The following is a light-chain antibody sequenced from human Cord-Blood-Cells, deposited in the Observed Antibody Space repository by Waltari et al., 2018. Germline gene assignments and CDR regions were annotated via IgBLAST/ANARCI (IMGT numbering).Light chain of an antibody. CDR1: QDISNY. CDR2: DAS. Sequence: DIQMTQSSFSLSASVGDRATITCQASQDISNYLNWSSQKPGKAPKLLIYDASNLETGVPSRFSGSGSGTDFTFTISGLQPEDIATYYCQQYDNLLFTFGPGTKVDIK. V-gene: IGKV1-33*01. J-gene: IGKJ3*01. CDR3: QQYDNLLFT.